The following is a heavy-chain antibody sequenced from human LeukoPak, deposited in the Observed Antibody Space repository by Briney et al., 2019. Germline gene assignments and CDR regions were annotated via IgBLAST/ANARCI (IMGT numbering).Heavy chain of an antibody. V-gene: IGHV4-34*01. CDR3: ARGETGYYDSSGYFDY. Sequence: PSETLSLTCAVYGGSFSGYYWSWIRQPPGKGLEWIGEINHSGSTNYIPSLKSRVTISVDTSKNQFSLKLSSVTAADTAVYYCARGETGYYDSSGYFDYWGQGTLVTVSS. CDR1: GGSFSGYY. D-gene: IGHD3-22*01. J-gene: IGHJ4*02. CDR2: INHSGST.